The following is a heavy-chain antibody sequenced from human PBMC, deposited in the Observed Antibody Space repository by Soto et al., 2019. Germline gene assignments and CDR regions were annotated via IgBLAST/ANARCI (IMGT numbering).Heavy chain of an antibody. V-gene: IGHV4-59*01. Sequence: SETLSLTCTVSGGSISRYDWSWIRQPPGKGLEWIGYIYYSGSTNYNPSLKSRVTISVDTSKNQFSLKLSSVTAADTAVYYCARVWGGAFDIWGQGRKLTVSS. CDR3: ARVWGGAFDI. J-gene: IGHJ3*02. D-gene: IGHD3-10*01. CDR2: IYYSGST. CDR1: GGSISRYD.